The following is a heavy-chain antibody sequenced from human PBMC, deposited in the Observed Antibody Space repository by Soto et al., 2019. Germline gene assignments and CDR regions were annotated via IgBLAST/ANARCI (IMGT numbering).Heavy chain of an antibody. D-gene: IGHD2-21*02. V-gene: IGHV3-48*03. CDR3: ARERMVTAIRSDY. CDR1: GFTFSSYE. J-gene: IGHJ4*02. Sequence: TWGSLRLSCAASGFTFSSYEMNWVRQAPGKGLEWVSYISSSGSTIYYADSVKGRFTISRDNAKNSLYLQMNSLRAEDTAVYYCARERMVTAIRSDYWGQGTLVTVSS. CDR2: ISSSGSTI.